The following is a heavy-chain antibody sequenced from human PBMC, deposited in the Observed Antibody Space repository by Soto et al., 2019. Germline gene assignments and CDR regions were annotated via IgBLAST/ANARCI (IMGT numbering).Heavy chain of an antibody. Sequence: QVQLVQSGDEVKKPGASVKVSCKASGYIFVNYGIAWVRQAPGQGLEWMGCISPYTGNTHSATKVQGRLTMTTDTSTSTAYMDLGSLTSDDTAVYYCVMVDNYVTPTPQDVWGQGTSVTVYS. CDR1: GYIFVNYG. CDR2: ISPYTGNT. V-gene: IGHV1-18*01. CDR3: VMVDNYVTPTPQDV. J-gene: IGHJ6*02. D-gene: IGHD3-16*01.